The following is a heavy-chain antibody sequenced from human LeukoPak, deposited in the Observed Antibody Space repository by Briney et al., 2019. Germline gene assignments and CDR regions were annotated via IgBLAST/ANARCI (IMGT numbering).Heavy chain of an antibody. CDR3: ARDWFHAIDY. CDR1: GFTFSSYA. CDR2: ISYDGSKK. V-gene: IGHV3-30*04. Sequence: GGSLRLSCAASGFTFSSYAMHWVRQAPGKGLEWVTIISYDGSKKYYADYVKGRFTISRDNSKNTLYLQMNSLRAEDTAVYYCARDWFHAIDYWGQGTLVTVSS. J-gene: IGHJ4*02. D-gene: IGHD2/OR15-2a*01.